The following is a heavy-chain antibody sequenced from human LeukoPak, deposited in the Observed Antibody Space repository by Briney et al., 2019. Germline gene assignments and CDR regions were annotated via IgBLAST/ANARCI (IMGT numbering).Heavy chain of an antibody. CDR1: GFTFDDYA. V-gene: IGHV3-9*01. Sequence: GGSLRLSCAASGFTFDDYAMHWVRQAPGKGLEWVSGISWNSGSIGYADSVKGRFTISRDNAKNSLYLQMNSLRAEDTAVYYCARARAGYYFDYWGQGTLVTVSS. CDR3: ARARAGYYFDY. CDR2: ISWNSGSI. J-gene: IGHJ4*02. D-gene: IGHD3-9*01.